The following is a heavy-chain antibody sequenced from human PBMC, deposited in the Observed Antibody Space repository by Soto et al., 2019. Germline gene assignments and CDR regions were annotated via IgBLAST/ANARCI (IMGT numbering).Heavy chain of an antibody. CDR2: IWYDGSNK. CDR1: GFTFSSYG. D-gene: IGHD6-6*01. J-gene: IGHJ5*02. V-gene: IGHV3-33*01. CDR3: AVTARGADWFDP. Sequence: GGSLRLSCAASGFTFSSYGMHWVRQAPGKGLEWVAVIWYDGSNKYYADSVKGRFTISRDNSKNTLYLQMNSLRAEDTAVYYCAVTARGADWFDPWGQGTLVTVSS.